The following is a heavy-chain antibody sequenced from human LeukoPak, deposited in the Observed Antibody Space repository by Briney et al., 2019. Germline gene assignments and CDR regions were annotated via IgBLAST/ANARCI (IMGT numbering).Heavy chain of an antibody. Sequence: GGSLRLSCAASGFTFNIYAMSWVRQAPGKGLAWVSGLNEDGGYTYYADSVKGRFTISRENAKNSLYLQMNSLRAGDTAVYYCARGFLGDAFDIWGQGTMVTVSS. D-gene: IGHD3-3*01. CDR3: ARGFLGDAFDI. J-gene: IGHJ3*02. V-gene: IGHV3-23*01. CDR1: GFTFNIYA. CDR2: LNEDGGYT.